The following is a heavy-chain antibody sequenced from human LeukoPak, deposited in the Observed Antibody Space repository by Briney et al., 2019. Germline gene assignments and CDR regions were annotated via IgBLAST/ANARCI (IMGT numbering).Heavy chain of an antibody. D-gene: IGHD6-19*01. CDR2: IYSGGST. CDR1: GFTVSSNY. J-gene: IGHJ5*02. CDR3: ARGSSGWLLGSA. Sequence: GGSLRLSCAASGFTVSSNYMSWVRQAPGKGLEWVSVIYSGGSTYYADSVKGRFTIPRDNSKNTLYLQMNSLRAEDTAVYYCARGSSGWLLGSAWGQGTLVTVSS. V-gene: IGHV3-53*01.